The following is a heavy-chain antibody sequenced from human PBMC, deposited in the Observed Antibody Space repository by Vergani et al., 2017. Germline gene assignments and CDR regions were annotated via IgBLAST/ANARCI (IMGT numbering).Heavy chain of an antibody. Sequence: EVQLVESGGGLVQPGGSLRLSCAASGFTFSSYEMNWVRQAPGKGLEWVSYISSSGSTIYYADSVKGRFTISRDNAKNSLYLQMNSLRAEDTAGYYCARGFYYVPTSGPFDYWGQGTLVTVSS. V-gene: IGHV3-48*03. D-gene: IGHD2/OR15-2a*01. J-gene: IGHJ4*02. CDR2: ISSSGSTI. CDR1: GFTFSSYE. CDR3: ARGFYYVPTSGPFDY.